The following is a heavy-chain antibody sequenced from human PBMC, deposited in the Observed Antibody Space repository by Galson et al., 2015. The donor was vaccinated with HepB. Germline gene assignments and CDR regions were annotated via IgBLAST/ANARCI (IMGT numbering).Heavy chain of an antibody. CDR1: GGTLSNYA. CDR2: IIPIFGTP. Sequence: SVKVSCKASGGTLSNYAINWVRQAPGQGLEWMAGIIPIFGTPNYAQNFQGRVTITADESTSTAYMELSSLRSEDTAMYYCARQCGGNCYSGLDYWGQGTLVTVSS. CDR3: ARQCGGNCYSGLDY. V-gene: IGHV1-69*13. J-gene: IGHJ4*02. D-gene: IGHD2-15*01.